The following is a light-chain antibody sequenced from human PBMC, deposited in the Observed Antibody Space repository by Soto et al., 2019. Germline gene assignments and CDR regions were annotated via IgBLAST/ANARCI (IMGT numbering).Light chain of an antibody. CDR1: KLGDKF. CDR2: QDT. CDR3: QAWDSVSDVV. Sequence: SYELTQPPSVSVSPGQTASITCSGDKLGDKFTCWYQQKPGQSPELLIYQDTRRPSGIPERFSGSNSGNTTTLTISGTQAMDEADYYCQAWDSVSDVVFGGGTKLTVL. V-gene: IGLV3-1*01. J-gene: IGLJ2*01.